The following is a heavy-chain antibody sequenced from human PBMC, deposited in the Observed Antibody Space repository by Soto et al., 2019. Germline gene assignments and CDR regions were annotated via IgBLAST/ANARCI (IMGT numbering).Heavy chain of an antibody. J-gene: IGHJ5*02. V-gene: IGHV1-69*06. CDR3: SREMTSGYSRTWFDP. CDR2: IVPIFGTP. CDR1: GGNFSRNA. Sequence: QMQLVQSGAEVKEPGSSVKVSCKASGGNFSRNAVNWVRQAPGQGLEWVGAIVPIFGTPNYAPKFRGRVTITADKSTDSVFMELSSLTSEDTAIYYCSREMTSGYSRTWFDPWGQGTLVTVSS. D-gene: IGHD5-18*01.